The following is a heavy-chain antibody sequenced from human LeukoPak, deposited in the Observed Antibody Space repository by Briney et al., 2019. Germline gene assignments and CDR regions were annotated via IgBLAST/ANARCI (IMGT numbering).Heavy chain of an antibody. CDR2: ISYDGSNK. V-gene: IGHV3-30*18. J-gene: IGHJ4*02. CDR1: GFTFSSYG. Sequence: GGSLRLSCAASGFTFSSYGMHWVRHAPGKGLEWVAVISYDGSNKGYADCVKGRFTLSRDNSKNTLYLHMNSLRAEDTAVYYCAKGRYHESRAYYSLDYFDYWGQGTLVTVSS. D-gene: IGHD3-22*01. CDR3: AKGRYHESRAYYSLDYFDY.